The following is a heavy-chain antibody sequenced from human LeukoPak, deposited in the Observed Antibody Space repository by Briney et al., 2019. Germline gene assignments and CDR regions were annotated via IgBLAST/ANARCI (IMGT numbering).Heavy chain of an antibody. D-gene: IGHD5-24*01. CDR1: GGSISSSSYY. V-gene: IGHV4-39*07. J-gene: IGHJ4*02. CDR3: ARDTVEGREIYIDY. Sequence: PSETLSLTCTVSGGSISSSSYYWGWIRQPPGKGLEWIGSIYYSGSTYYNPSLKSRVTISVDTSKNQFSLKLSSVTAADTAVYYCARDTVEGREIYIDYWGQGTLVTVSS. CDR2: IYYSGST.